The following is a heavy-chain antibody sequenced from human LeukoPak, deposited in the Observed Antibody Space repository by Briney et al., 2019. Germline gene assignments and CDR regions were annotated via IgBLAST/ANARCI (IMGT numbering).Heavy chain of an antibody. Sequence: ASVKVSCKASGYTFTSYGISWVRQAPGQGLEWMGWISGYNGNTNYAQKLQGRVTMTTDTSTSTAYMELRSLRSDDTAVYYCARDLSKYYYDSSGRADAFDIWGQGTMVTVSS. V-gene: IGHV1-18*01. CDR3: ARDLSKYYYDSSGRADAFDI. D-gene: IGHD3-22*01. J-gene: IGHJ3*02. CDR1: GYTFTSYG. CDR2: ISGYNGNT.